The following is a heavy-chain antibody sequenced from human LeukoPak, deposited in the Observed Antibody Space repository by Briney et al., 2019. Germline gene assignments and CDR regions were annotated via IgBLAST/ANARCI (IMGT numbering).Heavy chain of an antibody. V-gene: IGHV3-7*01. D-gene: IGHD3-22*01. CDR1: GFTFSSYW. Sequence: PGGSLSLSCAASGFTFSSYWMTWVRQAPGKGLGWVANIKQDGSEKYYVDSVKGRFTISRDNAKNSLYLQMNSLRAEDTAVYYCASYSYYDSSGYYAYWGQGTLVTVSS. J-gene: IGHJ4*02. CDR3: ASYSYYDSSGYYAY. CDR2: IKQDGSEK.